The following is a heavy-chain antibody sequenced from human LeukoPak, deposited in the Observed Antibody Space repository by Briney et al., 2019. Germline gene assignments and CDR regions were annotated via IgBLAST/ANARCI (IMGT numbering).Heavy chain of an antibody. CDR3: ARDGVAAAEENYGMDV. CDR1: GGSISSYY. Sequence: SETLSLTCTVSGGSISSYYWSWIRQPAGKGLEWIGRIYTSGSTNYNPSLKSRVTMSVDTSKNQFSLKLSSVTAADTAVYYCARDGVAAAEENYGMDVWGQGTTVTVSS. V-gene: IGHV4-4*07. J-gene: IGHJ6*02. CDR2: IYTSGST. D-gene: IGHD6-13*01.